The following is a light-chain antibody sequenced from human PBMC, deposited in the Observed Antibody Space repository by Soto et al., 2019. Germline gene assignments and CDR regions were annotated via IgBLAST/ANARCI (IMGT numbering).Light chain of an antibody. J-gene: IGKJ2*01. Sequence: EIVLTQSPATLSLSPGERAILSCRASQSVSNFLAWYQQKPGQAPRLLIYDTSNRATGTPARFSGSGSGTDFTLTISNLEPEDFGVYYCQQRIKSPPYTFGQGTNVDIK. V-gene: IGKV3-11*01. CDR1: QSVSNF. CDR2: DTS. CDR3: QQRIKSPPYT.